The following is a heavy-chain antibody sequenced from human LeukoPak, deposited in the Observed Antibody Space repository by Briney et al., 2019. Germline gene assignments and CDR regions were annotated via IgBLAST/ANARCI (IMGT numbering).Heavy chain of an antibody. CDR2: ISGSGGST. D-gene: IGHD2-15*01. J-gene: IGHJ4*02. V-gene: IGHV3-23*01. Sequence: GGSLRLSCAASGFTFSSYAMSWVRQAPGKGLEWVSAISGSGGSTYYADSVKGRFTISRDNSENTLYLQMNSLRAEGTAVYYCARGGCSGGSCYYPYYFDYWGQGTLVTVSS. CDR1: GFTFSSYA. CDR3: ARGGCSGGSCYYPYYFDY.